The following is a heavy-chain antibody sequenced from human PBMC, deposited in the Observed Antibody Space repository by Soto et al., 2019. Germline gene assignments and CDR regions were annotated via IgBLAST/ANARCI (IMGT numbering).Heavy chain of an antibody. Sequence: QVQLQESGPGLVKPSETLSLTCTVSGGSISSYYWSWIRQPPGKGLGWIGYIYYSGSTNYNPSLKSRVTISVDTSKNQFSLKLSSVTAADTAVYYCARAWNYYDSSGENWFDPWGQGTLVTVSS. V-gene: IGHV4-59*01. CDR3: ARAWNYYDSSGENWFDP. CDR1: GGSISSYY. J-gene: IGHJ5*02. CDR2: IYYSGST. D-gene: IGHD3-22*01.